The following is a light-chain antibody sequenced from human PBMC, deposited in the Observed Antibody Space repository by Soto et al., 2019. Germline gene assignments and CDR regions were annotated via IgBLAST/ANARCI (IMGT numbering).Light chain of an antibody. CDR2: SNN. CDR1: SSNIGSNS. V-gene: IGLV1-44*01. Sequence: QSVLTPPTSASGTPGHRLSIACSGISSNIGSNSVNWYQQLPGTAPKLLIYSNNQRTSGVPDRISGSKFGTSASLAISGLQSEDEADYYCAAWDDSLNGPVFGTGTKVTVL. CDR3: AAWDDSLNGPV. J-gene: IGLJ1*01.